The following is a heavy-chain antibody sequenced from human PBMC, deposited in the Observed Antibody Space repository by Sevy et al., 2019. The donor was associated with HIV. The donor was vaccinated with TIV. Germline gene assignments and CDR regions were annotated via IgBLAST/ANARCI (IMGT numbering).Heavy chain of an antibody. V-gene: IGHV5-51*01. J-gene: IGHJ3*02. Sequence: GESLKISCKGSGYSSTNYWIGWVRQMPGKGLEWMGIIYLGDSDTRYSQSFQGQVKMSVDKSISTAFLQWSSLKASDTAMYYCERLNYGGNGEVAFDIWGQGTMVTVSS. CDR3: ERLNYGGNGEVAFDI. CDR1: GYSSTNYW. CDR2: IYLGDSDT. D-gene: IGHD2-15*01.